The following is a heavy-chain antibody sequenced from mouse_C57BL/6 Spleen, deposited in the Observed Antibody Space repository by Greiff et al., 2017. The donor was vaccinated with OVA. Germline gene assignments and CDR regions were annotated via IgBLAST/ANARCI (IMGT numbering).Heavy chain of an antibody. J-gene: IGHJ4*01. CDR1: GFTFSGYG. V-gene: IGHV5-6*01. Sequence: EVKLMESGGALVKPGGSLKLPCAASGFTFSGYGMSWVRQTPDKRLAWVATIISGGGYTYYPDSVKGRFTISRDNAKNTLYLQMSSLKSEDTAMYYCARQGILGDAMDYWGQGTSVTVSS. CDR3: ARQGILGDAMDY. CDR2: IISGGGYT.